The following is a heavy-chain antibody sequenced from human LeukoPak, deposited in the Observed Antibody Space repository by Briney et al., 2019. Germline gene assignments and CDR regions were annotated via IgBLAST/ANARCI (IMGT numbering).Heavy chain of an antibody. CDR1: GDSVSNNNYA. CDR3: AGGYAFDV. Sequence: SQTLSLTCAISGDSVSNNNYAWSWIRQSPSRGLEWLGRTYYRSQWHNDYARSVTGRISVDPDTSKNQFSLHLSSVTPDDTAVYYCAGGYAFDVWGQGTMVTVSS. J-gene: IGHJ3*01. V-gene: IGHV6-1*01. CDR2: TYYRSQWHN.